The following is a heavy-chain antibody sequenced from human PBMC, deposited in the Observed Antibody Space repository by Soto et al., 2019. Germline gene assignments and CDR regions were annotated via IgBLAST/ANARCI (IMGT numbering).Heavy chain of an antibody. J-gene: IGHJ4*02. D-gene: IGHD4-17*01. CDR3: ARAFDYGDEREIDF. V-gene: IGHV1-18*01. CDR2: ISVYNEDK. Sequence: QVQLVQSGAEVKKPGASVKVSCQTSGYTVRNYDINWVRQAPGQGLEWMGCISVYNEDKNYAQKFQGRVTMTTDTSTNTAYMDLRNLRSDDTAVYYCARAFDYGDEREIDFWGQGTLVTVSS. CDR1: GYTVRNYD.